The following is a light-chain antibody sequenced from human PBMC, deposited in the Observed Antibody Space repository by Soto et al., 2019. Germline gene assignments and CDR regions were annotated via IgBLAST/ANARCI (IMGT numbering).Light chain of an antibody. J-gene: IGKJ4*01. CDR2: GAS. Sequence: IVLTQSPSTLSLSPGERATLSCMASQSVSSSYLAWYQQKPGQAPRLLIYGASSRATGIPDRFSGSGSGTDFTLTISRLEPEDFAVYYCQQYGSSPLTFGGGTKVDIK. CDR3: QQYGSSPLT. CDR1: QSVSSSY. V-gene: IGKV3-20*01.